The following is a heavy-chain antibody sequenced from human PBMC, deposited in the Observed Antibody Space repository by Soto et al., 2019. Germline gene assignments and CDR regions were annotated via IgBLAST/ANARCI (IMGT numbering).Heavy chain of an antibody. Sequence: GGSLRLSCAASGFTFSSYSMNWVRQAPGKGLEWVSSISSSSSYIYYADSVKGRFTISRDNAKNSLYLQMNSLRAEDTAVYYCASSPLPYCSSTSCYVAGYWGQGTLVTVS. CDR3: ASSPLPYCSSTSCYVAGY. CDR1: GFTFSSYS. V-gene: IGHV3-21*01. J-gene: IGHJ4*02. CDR2: ISSSSSYI. D-gene: IGHD2-2*01.